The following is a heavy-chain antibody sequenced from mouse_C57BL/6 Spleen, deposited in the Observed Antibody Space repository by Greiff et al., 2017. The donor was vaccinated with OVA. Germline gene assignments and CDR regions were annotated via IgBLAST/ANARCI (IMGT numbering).Heavy chain of an antibody. V-gene: IGHV1-15*01. Sequence: VQLQQSGAELVRPGASVTLSCKASGYTFTDYEMHLVKQTPVHGLEWIGAIDPETGGTAYNQKFKGKAILTADKSSSTAYMELRSLASEDSAVYYSPRYWDVPHFDYWGQGATLTVSS. CDR2: IDPETGGT. CDR1: GYTFTDYE. D-gene: IGHD4-1*01. J-gene: IGHJ2*01. CDR3: PRYWDVPHFDY.